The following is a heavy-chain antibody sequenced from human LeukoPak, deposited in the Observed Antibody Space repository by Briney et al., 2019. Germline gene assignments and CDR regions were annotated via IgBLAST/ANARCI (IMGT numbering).Heavy chain of an antibody. D-gene: IGHD3-22*01. CDR2: IYYSGST. CDR3: ARGYYYDSSGYYYATGNFDY. J-gene: IGHJ4*02. CDR1: GGSISSSSYY. V-gene: IGHV4-39*07. Sequence: SETLSLTCTVSGGSISSSSYYWGWIRQPPGKGLEWIGSIYYSGSTYYNPSLKSRVTISVDTSKNQFSLKLSSVTAADTAVYYCARGYYYDSSGYYYATGNFDYWGQGTLVTVSS.